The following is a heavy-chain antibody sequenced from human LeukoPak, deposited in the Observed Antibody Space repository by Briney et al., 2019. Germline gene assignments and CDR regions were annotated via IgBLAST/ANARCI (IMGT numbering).Heavy chain of an antibody. Sequence: SETLSLTCTVSGGSISSSSYYWGWIRQPPGKGLEWIGSIYYSGSTYYNPSLKSRVTISVDTSKNQFSLKLSSVTAADTAVYYCARLYSGYDESSPFDYWGQGTLVTVSS. CDR1: GGSISSSSYY. CDR3: ARLYSGYDESSPFDY. J-gene: IGHJ4*02. CDR2: IYYSGST. V-gene: IGHV4-39*07. D-gene: IGHD5-12*01.